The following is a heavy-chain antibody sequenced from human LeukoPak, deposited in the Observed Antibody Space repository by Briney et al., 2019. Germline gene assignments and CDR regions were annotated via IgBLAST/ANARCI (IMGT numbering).Heavy chain of an antibody. Sequence: GGSLRLSCAASGFTFSSYEMNWVRQAPGKGLEWVSYISSSGSTIYYADSVKGRFTISRDNAKNSLYLQMNSLRAEDTAVYYCARAYDILTGYSYWGQGTQVTVSS. J-gene: IGHJ4*02. D-gene: IGHD3-9*01. CDR2: ISSSGSTI. CDR1: GFTFSSYE. CDR3: ARAYDILTGYSY. V-gene: IGHV3-48*03.